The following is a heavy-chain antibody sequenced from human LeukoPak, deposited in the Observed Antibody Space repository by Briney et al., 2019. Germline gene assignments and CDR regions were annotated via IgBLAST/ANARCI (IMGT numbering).Heavy chain of an antibody. CDR2: IIPIFGTA. V-gene: IGHV1-69*06. Sequence: SVKVSCTASGGTFSSYAISWVRQAPGQGLEWMGGIIPIFGTANYAQKFQGRVTITADKSTSTAYMELSSLRSEDTAVYYCARLDNMYSYGLRGPDYWGQGTLVTVSS. CDR3: ARLDNMYSYGLRGPDY. D-gene: IGHD5-18*01. J-gene: IGHJ4*02. CDR1: GGTFSSYA.